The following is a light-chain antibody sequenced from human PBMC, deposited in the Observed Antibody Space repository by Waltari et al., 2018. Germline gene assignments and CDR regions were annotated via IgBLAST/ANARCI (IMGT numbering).Light chain of an antibody. J-gene: IGKJ4*01. CDR1: QDISSA. CDR3: QQFNNHPLT. Sequence: AIQLTQSPSSLSASVGDRVTITCRASQDISSALTWCQQKPGKAPKLLIYDASSLESGVPSRFSDSGSGTDFTLTISSLQPEDFATYYCQQFNNHPLTFGGGTKVEIE. V-gene: IGKV1D-13*01. CDR2: DAS.